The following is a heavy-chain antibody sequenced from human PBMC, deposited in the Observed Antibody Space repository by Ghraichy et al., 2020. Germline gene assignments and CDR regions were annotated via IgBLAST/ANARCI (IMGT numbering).Heavy chain of an antibody. CDR3: ARYSGHSYYFDY. Sequence: ASVKVSCKASGYTFTSYDINWVRQATGQGLEWMGWMNPNSGNTGYAQKFQGRVTMTRNTSISTAYMELSSLRSEDTAVYYCARYSGHSYYFDYWGHGTVVTVSS. D-gene: IGHD5-12*01. CDR1: GYTFTSYD. CDR2: MNPNSGNT. J-gene: IGHJ4*01. V-gene: IGHV1-8*01.